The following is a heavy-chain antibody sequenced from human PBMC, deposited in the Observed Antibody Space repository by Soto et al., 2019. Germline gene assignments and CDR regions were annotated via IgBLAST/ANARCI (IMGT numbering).Heavy chain of an antibody. CDR1: GFTFNNYG. J-gene: IGHJ4*02. Sequence: QVHLVESGGGVVQPGRSLRLSCAASGFTFNNYGMHWARQAPGKGLEWVAFISYDGSNKYYPDSVKGRFTISRDNSKNTLYLQMNSLRAEDTAMYYCAGGKYYSDYCGQGTLVTVSS. CDR2: ISYDGSNK. CDR3: AGGKYYSDY. V-gene: IGHV3-33*01. D-gene: IGHD1-26*01.